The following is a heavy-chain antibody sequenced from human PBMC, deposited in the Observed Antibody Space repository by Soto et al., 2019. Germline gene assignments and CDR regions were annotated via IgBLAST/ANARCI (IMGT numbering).Heavy chain of an antibody. CDR3: AKDGWQHNYYRYYMDV. CDR2: INPSGGST. Sequence: ASVKVSCKASGYTFSNYYIHWVRQAPGQGLEWMGIINPSGGSTTYAQKFQGRVTMTRDTPASSVYMELSSLRSEDTAVYYCAKDGWQHNYYRYYMDVWGKGTTVTVS. D-gene: IGHD2-15*01. CDR1: GYTFSNYY. V-gene: IGHV1-46*03. J-gene: IGHJ6*03.